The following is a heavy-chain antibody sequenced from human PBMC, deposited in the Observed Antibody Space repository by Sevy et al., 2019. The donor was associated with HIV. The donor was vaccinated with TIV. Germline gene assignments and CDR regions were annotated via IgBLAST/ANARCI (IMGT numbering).Heavy chain of an antibody. CDR2: LRYDGSNK. CDR1: GFTFSSYG. D-gene: IGHD2-21*01. J-gene: IGHJ6*02. CDR3: AKLSAMIATVDYFYYYGMDV. V-gene: IGHV3-30*02. Sequence: GGSLRLSCVASGFTFSSYGMNWVRQAPGKGPEWVAFLRYDGSNKYYADFVRGRFTISRDNSKNTLYLQMNSLRVEDTAVYYCAKLSAMIATVDYFYYYGMDVWGQGTTVTVSS.